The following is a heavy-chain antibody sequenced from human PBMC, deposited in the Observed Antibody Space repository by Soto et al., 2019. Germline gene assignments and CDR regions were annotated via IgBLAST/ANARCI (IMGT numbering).Heavy chain of an antibody. V-gene: IGHV4-34*01. CDR3: ARRSPIAANFDY. J-gene: IGHJ4*02. CDR2: INHSGIT. CDR1: GGSFSGYY. Sequence: QVQLQQRGAGLLKPSATLSLTCAVYGGSFSGYYWSWIRQPPGKGLESIGEINHSGITNYNPSLKGRVTIPVDTSKNQFSLKLSSVTAADTAVYYCARRSPIAANFDYWGQGTLVTVSS. D-gene: IGHD6-6*01.